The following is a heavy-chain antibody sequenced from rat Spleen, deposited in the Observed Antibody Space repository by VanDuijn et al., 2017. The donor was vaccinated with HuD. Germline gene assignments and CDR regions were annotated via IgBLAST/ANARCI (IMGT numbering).Heavy chain of an antibody. D-gene: IGHD1-11*01. Sequence: EVQLVESGGGLVQPGRSMKLSCAASGFTFSSFPMAWVRQTPTKGLEWVATISTRGGSTYYRDSVKGRFTISRDNAESTLYLQMDSLRSEDTATFYCARYRDSFGHVGIFDYWGQGVMVTVSS. V-gene: IGHV5-46*01. CDR2: ISTRGGST. CDR1: GFTFSSFP. CDR3: ARYRDSFGHVGIFDY. J-gene: IGHJ2*01.